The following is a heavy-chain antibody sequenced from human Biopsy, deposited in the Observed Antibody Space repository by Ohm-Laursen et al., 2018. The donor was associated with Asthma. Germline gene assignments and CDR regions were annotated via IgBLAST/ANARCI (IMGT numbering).Heavy chain of an antibody. D-gene: IGHD5-18*01. Sequence: TLSLTCTVSGGSISSGGYYWSWIHQHPGKGLEWIGYIYYSGSTYYNPSLKSRVTISVDTSKNQFSLKLSSVTAADTAVYYCARERVTAMVTYFDYWGQGTLVTVSS. CDR1: GGSISSGGYY. CDR2: IYYSGST. V-gene: IGHV4-31*02. J-gene: IGHJ4*02. CDR3: ARERVTAMVTYFDY.